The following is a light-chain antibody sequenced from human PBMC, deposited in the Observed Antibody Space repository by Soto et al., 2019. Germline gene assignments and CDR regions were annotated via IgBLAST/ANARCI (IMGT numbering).Light chain of an antibody. CDR1: HDINNY. V-gene: IGKV1-33*01. J-gene: IGKJ3*01. CDR3: PQSNNLPLT. CDR2: DAS. Sequence: DIQMTQSPSSLSASVGDRVTITCQASHDINNYLNWYQQKPGQAPKVLIYDASKLETGVPSRFRGSGYGTDFSLTIVSLQPEDIATSYSPQSNNLPLTF.